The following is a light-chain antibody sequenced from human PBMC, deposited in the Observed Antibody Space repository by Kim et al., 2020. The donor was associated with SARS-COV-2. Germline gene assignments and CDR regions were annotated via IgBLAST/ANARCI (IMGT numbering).Light chain of an antibody. CDR1: RSDVGGYNY. J-gene: IGLJ2*01. CDR2: EVS. CDR3: SSYAGSNNVV. Sequence: GHSVTISCTGTRSDVGGYNYFSWYQQHPGKAPNLMIYEVSKRPSGVPDRFSGSKSGNTASLTVSGLQAEDEADYYCSSYAGSNNVVFGGGTKLTVL. V-gene: IGLV2-8*01.